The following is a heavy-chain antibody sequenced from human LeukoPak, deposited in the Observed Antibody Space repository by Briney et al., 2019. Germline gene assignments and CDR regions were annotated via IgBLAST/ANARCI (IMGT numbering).Heavy chain of an antibody. J-gene: IGHJ3*02. V-gene: IGHV1-18*04. Sequence: ASVKVSCKASGYTFTGYYMHWVRQAPGQGLEWMGWISAYNGNTNYAQKLQGRVTMTTDTSTSTAYMELRSLRSDDTAVYYCARDQGGDAFDIWGQGTMVTVSS. CDR2: ISAYNGNT. CDR1: GYTFTGYY. D-gene: IGHD3-16*01. CDR3: ARDQGGDAFDI.